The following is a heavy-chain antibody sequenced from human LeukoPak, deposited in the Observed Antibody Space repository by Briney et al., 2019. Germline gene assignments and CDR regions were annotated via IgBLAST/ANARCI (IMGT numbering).Heavy chain of an antibody. D-gene: IGHD3-3*01. CDR2: IYYSGST. CDR3: ARHTHYDFWSGYLDAFDI. J-gene: IGHJ3*02. CDR1: GGSISSSSYY. Sequence: SETLSLTYTVSGGSISSSSYYWGWIRQPPGKGLEWIGSIYYSGSTYYNPSLKSRVTISVDTSKNQFSLKLSSVTAADTAVYYCARHTHYDFWSGYLDAFDIWGQGTMVTVSS. V-gene: IGHV4-39*01.